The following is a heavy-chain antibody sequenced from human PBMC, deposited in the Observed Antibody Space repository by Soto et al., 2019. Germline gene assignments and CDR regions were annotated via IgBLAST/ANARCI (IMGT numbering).Heavy chain of an antibody. CDR2: ISSSGSTI. CDR3: YGDSTLEGGVVVGAPTVIDIPNPLQSLP. J-gene: IGHJ5*02. Sequence: GGSLRLSCAASGFTFSDYYMSWIRQAPGKGLEWVSYISSSGSTIYYADSVKGRFTISGDSSKNIVYLQINDLRPDDTAVYNWYGDSTLEGGVVVGAPTVIDIPNPLQSLPWG. V-gene: IGHV3-11*01. D-gene: IGHD2-21*02. CDR1: GFTFSDYY.